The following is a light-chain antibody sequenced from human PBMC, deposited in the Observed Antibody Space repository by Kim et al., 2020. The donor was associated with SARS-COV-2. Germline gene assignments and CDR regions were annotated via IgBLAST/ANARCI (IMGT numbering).Light chain of an antibody. Sequence: DIQMTQSPSTLSASVGDRVTITCRASQTIRSWLAWYQQKPGEPPKLLIYRASISQRGVPSRFSGSGSGTEFTLSISSLQPDDFATYYCQQYDDYPMYTFGQGTKLEI. CDR2: RAS. J-gene: IGKJ2*01. CDR1: QTIRSW. CDR3: QQYDDYPMYT. V-gene: IGKV1-5*03.